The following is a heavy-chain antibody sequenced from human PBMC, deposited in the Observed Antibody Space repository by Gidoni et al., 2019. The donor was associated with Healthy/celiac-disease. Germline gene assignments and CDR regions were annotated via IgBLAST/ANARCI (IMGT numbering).Heavy chain of an antibody. V-gene: IGHV3-30*18. J-gene: IGHJ4*02. CDR3: AKGTSRAHFDY. Sequence: QVPLVESGGGVVQPGRSLRLSCAASGFTCSSYGMHWVRQAPGKGLEWVAVISYDGSNKYYADSVKGRFTISRDNSKNTLYLQMNSLRAEDTAVYYCAKGTSRAHFDYWGQGTLVTVSS. CDR1: GFTCSSYG. CDR2: ISYDGSNK.